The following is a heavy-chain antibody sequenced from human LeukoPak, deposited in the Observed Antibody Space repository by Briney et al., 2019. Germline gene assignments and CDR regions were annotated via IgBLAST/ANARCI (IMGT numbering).Heavy chain of an antibody. CDR3: AKGLGYDSDY. D-gene: IGHD5-12*01. CDR1: GFAFSNSG. V-gene: IGHV3-30*18. CDR2: ISFDGTKK. Sequence: PGGSLRLSCAASGFAFSNSGMHWVRQAPGKGLEWVTLISFDGTKKYYADSVKGRFTISRDNSKDTLYLQMNSLRPEDTAVYFCAKGLGYDSDYWGQGTLVTVSS. J-gene: IGHJ4*02.